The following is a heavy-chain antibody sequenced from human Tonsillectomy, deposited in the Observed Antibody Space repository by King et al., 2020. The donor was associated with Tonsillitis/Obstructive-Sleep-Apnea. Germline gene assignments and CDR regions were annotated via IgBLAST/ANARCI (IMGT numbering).Heavy chain of an antibody. CDR2: INWNSGAM. CDR1: GFSFDDYA. Sequence: VQLVESGGGLVQPGRSLRLSCAASGFSFDDYAMHWVRQAPGKGLEWVSGINWNSGAMDYADSVKGRFTISRDNARNSLYLQMNSLRTEDTALYYCTRAAVVVGPTHYFDSWGQGTLLTVSS. J-gene: IGHJ4*02. V-gene: IGHV3-9*01. CDR3: TRAAVVVGPTHYFDS. D-gene: IGHD2-15*01.